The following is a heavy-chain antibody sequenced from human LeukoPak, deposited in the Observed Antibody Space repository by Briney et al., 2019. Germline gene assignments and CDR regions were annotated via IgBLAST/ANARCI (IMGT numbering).Heavy chain of an antibody. Sequence: GGSLRLFCAASGFTFSSYGMHWVRQAPGKGLEWVAVIWYDGSNKYYADSVKGRFTISRDNSKNTLYLQMNSLRGEDTAVYYCAKGSNWNYDPRVYIDYWGQGTLVTVSS. J-gene: IGHJ4*02. CDR2: IWYDGSNK. CDR3: AKGSNWNYDPRVYIDY. D-gene: IGHD1-7*01. V-gene: IGHV3-30*02. CDR1: GFTFSSYG.